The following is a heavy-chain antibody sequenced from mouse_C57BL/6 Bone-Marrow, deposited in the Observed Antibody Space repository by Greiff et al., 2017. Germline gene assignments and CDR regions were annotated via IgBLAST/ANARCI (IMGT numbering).Heavy chain of an antibody. J-gene: IGHJ1*01. D-gene: IGHD6-5*01. CDR1: GFTLSSYA. Sequence: EVNLVESGGGLVKPGGSLKLSCAASGFTLSSYAMSWVRQTPEKRLEWVATIIDVGSFTNYPDNVKGHFTISIDNAKNTLYLQMSHLMSEDTAMYYCARECPYRSYWYFDFWGQGTTVTVSS. CDR2: IIDVGSFT. CDR3: ARECPYRSYWYFDF. V-gene: IGHV5-4*01.